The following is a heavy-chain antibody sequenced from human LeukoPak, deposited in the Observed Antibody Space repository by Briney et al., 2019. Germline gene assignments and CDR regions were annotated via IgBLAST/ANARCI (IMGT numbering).Heavy chain of an antibody. V-gene: IGHV5-51*01. Sequence: GESLKISCKGSGYSFTSYWIGWVRQMPGKGLERMGIIYPGDSDTRYSPSFQGQVTISADKSISTAYLQWSSLKASATAMYYCARGIGYCSSTSCPYDYWGQGTLVTVSS. CDR1: GYSFTSYW. CDR2: IYPGDSDT. D-gene: IGHD2-2*01. J-gene: IGHJ4*02. CDR3: ARGIGYCSSTSCPYDY.